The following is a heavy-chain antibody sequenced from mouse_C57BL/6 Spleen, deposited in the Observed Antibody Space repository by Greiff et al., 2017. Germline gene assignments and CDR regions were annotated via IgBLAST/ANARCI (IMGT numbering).Heavy chain of an antibody. CDR1: GYTFTEYT. V-gene: IGHV1-62-2*01. D-gene: IGHD1-1*01. Sequence: QVQLQQSGAELVKPGASVKLSCKASGYTFTEYTIHWVKQRPGQGLEWIGWFYPGSGSIKYNEKFKDKSTLTADNTSSTVYMELIRLTSEDSAVYFSARHHSGSYFDYWGQGTTLTVSS. CDR3: ARHHSGSYFDY. CDR2: FYPGSGSI. J-gene: IGHJ2*01.